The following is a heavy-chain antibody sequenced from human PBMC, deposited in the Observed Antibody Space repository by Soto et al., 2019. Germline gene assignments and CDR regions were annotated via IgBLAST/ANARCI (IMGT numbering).Heavy chain of an antibody. V-gene: IGHV1-2*02. J-gene: IGHJ4*02. CDR3: ARVEGYSYGLGGDY. CDR1: GYTFTANY. D-gene: IGHD5-18*01. CDR2: INPNSGDT. Sequence: ASVKVSCKASGYTFTANYMHWVRQAPGQGLEWMGWINPNSGDTNYAQEFQGRVTVTRDTSINTAYMELSRLRSDDTAVYYCARVEGYSYGLGGDYSGQGTLVTVFS.